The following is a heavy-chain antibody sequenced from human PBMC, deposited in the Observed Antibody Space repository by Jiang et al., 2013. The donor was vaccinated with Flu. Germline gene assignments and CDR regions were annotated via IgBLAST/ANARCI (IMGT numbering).Heavy chain of an antibody. V-gene: IGHV4-61*02. CDR2: IYTSGST. D-gene: IGHD2-2*01. CDR3: ARADIVVVPAANGVVVVAADYGMD. Sequence: GPGLVKPSQTLSLTCTVSGGSISSGSYYWSWIRQPAGKGLEWIGRIYTSGSTNYNPSLKSRVTISVDTSKNQFSLKLSSVTAADTAVYYCARADIVVVPAANGVVVVAADYGMD. J-gene: IGHJ6*01. CDR1: GGSISSGSYY.